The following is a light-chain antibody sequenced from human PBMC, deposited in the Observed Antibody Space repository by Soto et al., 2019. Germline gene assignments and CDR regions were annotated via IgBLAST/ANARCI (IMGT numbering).Light chain of an antibody. V-gene: IGLV2-23*01. J-gene: IGLJ2*01. Sequence: QSALTQPASVSGSPGQSITISCTGSSSDVGSYNLVSWYQQYPGKAPKLMIFEGNKRPSGVSNRFSASKSGNTASLTISGLQAEDEADYYCASWDDSLNGVVFGGGTKLTVL. CDR1: SSDVGSYNL. CDR2: EGN. CDR3: ASWDDSLNGVV.